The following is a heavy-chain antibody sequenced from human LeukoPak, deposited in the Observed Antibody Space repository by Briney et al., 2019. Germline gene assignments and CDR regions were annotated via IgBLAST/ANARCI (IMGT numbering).Heavy chain of an antibody. CDR1: GGSISSNY. Sequence: PSETLSLTGTVCGGSISSNYWSWIRQPPGKGLEWFGYIYYSGITNYNPSLNSRVTISVDTSKNQFSLRLSSVTAAVTAFYYSARLRWNYGSGRPGIHDYWGQRTLVTFSS. J-gene: IGHJ4*02. CDR3: ARLRWNYGSGRPGIHDY. D-gene: IGHD3-10*01. V-gene: IGHV4-59*08. CDR2: IYYSGIT.